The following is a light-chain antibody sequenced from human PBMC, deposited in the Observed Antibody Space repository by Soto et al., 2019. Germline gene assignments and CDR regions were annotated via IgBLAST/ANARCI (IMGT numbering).Light chain of an antibody. CDR2: GAS. V-gene: IGKV3-20*01. J-gene: IGKJ1*01. CDR3: QQYASSVT. Sequence: EILLTQSPDSLSLSPGDRATLSCRASQSFSSTFFAWYQQKPGQAPRLLIYGASSRVTGIPDRFSGSGSGTDFTPTISRLEPEDFAVYYCQQYASSVTFGQGTKVEIK. CDR1: QSFSSTF.